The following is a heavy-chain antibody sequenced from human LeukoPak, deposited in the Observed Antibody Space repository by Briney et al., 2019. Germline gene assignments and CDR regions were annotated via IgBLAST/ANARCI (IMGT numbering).Heavy chain of an antibody. D-gene: IGHD4-17*01. CDR1: GFSFSYAW. CDR2: IKTKTDGVTT. CDR3: TTKTAMTASGVDY. J-gene: IGHJ4*02. V-gene: IGHV3-15*01. Sequence: RPGGSLRLSCAASGFSFSYAWMSWVRQAPGRGLEWVGRIKTKTDGVTTDYAAPVKGRFTISRDDSKSTLYLQMNSLKTEDTAVYHCTTKTAMTASGVDYWGQGTLVTVSS.